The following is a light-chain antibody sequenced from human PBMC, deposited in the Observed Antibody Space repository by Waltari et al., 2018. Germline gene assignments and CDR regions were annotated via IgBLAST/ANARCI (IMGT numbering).Light chain of an antibody. CDR1: QSISKY. CDR2: EAS. J-gene: IGKJ1*01. CDR3: QKYEALPAT. V-gene: IGKV3-20*01. Sequence: EIVFTQSPGTLSLSPGERATLPCRASQSISKYFVWYQQKPGQAPRLLIYEASIRPTGIPDRFSGSGSGTDFSLSISRLEPEDFSVYYCQKYEALPATFGQGTKVEIK.